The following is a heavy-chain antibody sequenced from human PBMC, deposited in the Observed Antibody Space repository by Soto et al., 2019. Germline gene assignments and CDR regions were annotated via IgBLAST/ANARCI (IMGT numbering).Heavy chain of an antibody. CDR3: ARDEWLLYAFDI. Sequence: GGSLRLSCAASGFTFSSYGMHWVRQAPGKGLEWVAVIWYDGSNKYYADSVKGRFTISRDNSKNSLYLQMNSLRAEDTAVYYCARDEWLLYAFDIWGQGTMVTVSS. D-gene: IGHD3-9*01. CDR1: GFTFSSYG. V-gene: IGHV3-33*01. J-gene: IGHJ3*02. CDR2: IWYDGSNK.